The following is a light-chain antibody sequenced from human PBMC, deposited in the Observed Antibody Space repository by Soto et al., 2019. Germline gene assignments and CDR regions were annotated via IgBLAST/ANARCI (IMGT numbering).Light chain of an antibody. Sequence: SVLTQPASVSGSPGQSITISCAGTRDDIGAYDYVSWYQQHPGNAPKLLVYEVTNRPSGVSDRFSGSKSGNTASLTISGLKAEDETDYYCNSYKNSSDVVLGGGTKVTVL. CDR2: EVT. V-gene: IGLV2-14*01. J-gene: IGLJ2*01. CDR1: RDDIGAYDY. CDR3: NSYKNSSDVV.